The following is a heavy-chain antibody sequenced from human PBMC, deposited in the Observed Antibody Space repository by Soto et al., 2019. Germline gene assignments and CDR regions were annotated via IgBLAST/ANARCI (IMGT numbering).Heavy chain of an antibody. CDR3: ARDLHYYDSSGYYQGGDYYYYGMDV. CDR1: GGTFSSYA. V-gene: IGHV1-69*06. J-gene: IGHJ6*02. CDR2: IIPIFGTA. D-gene: IGHD3-22*01. Sequence: ASVKVSCKASGGTFSSYAISWVRQAPGQGLEWIGGIIPIFGTANYAQKFQGRVTITADKSTSTAYMELSSLRSEDTAVYYCARDLHYYDSSGYYQGGDYYYYGMDVWGQGTTVTAP.